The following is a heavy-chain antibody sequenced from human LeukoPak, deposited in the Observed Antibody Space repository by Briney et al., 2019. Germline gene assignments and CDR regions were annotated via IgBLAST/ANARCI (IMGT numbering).Heavy chain of an antibody. D-gene: IGHD3-3*01. CDR2: ISSSSSTI. V-gene: IGHV3-48*01. CDR1: GFTFSSYS. CDR3: AIITIFGVVIGDY. J-gene: IGHJ4*02. Sequence: GGSLRLSCAVSGFTFSSYSMNLVRQAPGKGLEWVSYISSSSSTIYYADSVKGRFTISRDNAKNSLYLQMNSLRAEDTAVYYCAIITIFGVVIGDYWGQGTLVTVSS.